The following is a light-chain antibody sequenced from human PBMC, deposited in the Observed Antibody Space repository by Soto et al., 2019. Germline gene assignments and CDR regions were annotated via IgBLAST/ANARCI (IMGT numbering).Light chain of an antibody. CDR3: GADHGSGSYFVVV. V-gene: IGLV9-49*03. CDR1: SGYSNYK. Sequence: QSVLTQPPSASASLGASVTLTCTLSSGYSNYKVDWYQQRPGKGPRFVMRVGTGGIVGSRGDGIPDRFSVLGSGLNRYLTIKNIQEEDERDDHCGADHGSGSYFVVVFGGGTKLTVL. J-gene: IGLJ2*01. CDR2: VGTGGIVG.